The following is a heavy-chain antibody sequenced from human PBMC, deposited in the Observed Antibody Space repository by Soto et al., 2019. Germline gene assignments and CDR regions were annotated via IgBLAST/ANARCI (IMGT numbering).Heavy chain of an antibody. CDR1: GFTFSSYD. J-gene: IGHJ3*02. V-gene: IGHV3-13*01. Sequence: GGSLRLSCAASGFTFSSYDMHWVRQATGKGLEWVSAIGTAGDTYYPGSVKGRFTISRENAKNSLYLKMNSLRAGDTAVYYCARETGTHDAFDIWGQGTMVTVSS. CDR3: ARETGTHDAFDI. CDR2: IGTAGDT. D-gene: IGHD1-1*01.